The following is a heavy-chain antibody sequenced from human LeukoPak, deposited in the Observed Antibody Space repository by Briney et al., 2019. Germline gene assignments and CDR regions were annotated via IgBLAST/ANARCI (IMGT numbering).Heavy chain of an antibody. Sequence: GGSLRLSCAASGFTFSDYYMSWIRQAPGKGLEWVSYISSSGSTIYYADSVKGRFTISRDNSKNTLYLQMNSLRAEDTAVYYCAKDRNYYDSSGYPDYWGQGTLVTVSS. CDR2: ISSSGSTI. J-gene: IGHJ4*02. D-gene: IGHD3-22*01. V-gene: IGHV3-11*04. CDR3: AKDRNYYDSSGYPDY. CDR1: GFTFSDYY.